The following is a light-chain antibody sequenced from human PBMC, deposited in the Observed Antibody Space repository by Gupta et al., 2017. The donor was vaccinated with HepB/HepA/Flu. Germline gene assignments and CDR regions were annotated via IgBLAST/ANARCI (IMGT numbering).Light chain of an antibody. V-gene: IGKV3-20*01. Sequence: DIVLTQPPDTLSSSPGERATLSRRASQSVSSSYLAWYQQKPSQSPRLLIFGASTSVTGIPDRFSGSGSGADFTLTMSRLETEDFAVYYCQQYGDSYSYGQGAKLEIK. J-gene: IGKJ2*03. CDR3: QQYGDSYS. CDR2: GAS. CDR1: QSVSSSY.